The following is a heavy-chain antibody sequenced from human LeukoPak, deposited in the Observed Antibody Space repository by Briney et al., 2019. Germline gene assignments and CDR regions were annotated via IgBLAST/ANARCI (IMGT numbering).Heavy chain of an antibody. CDR2: INHSGST. CDR1: GGSISSGGYY. J-gene: IGHJ4*02. Sequence: PSQTLSLTCTVSGGSISSGGYYWSWIRQPPGKGLEWIGEINHSGSTNYNPSLKSRVTISVDTSKNQFSLKLSSVTAADTAVYYCARGRPPIMAPGPQGSYYFDYWGQGALVTVSS. D-gene: IGHD2-8*01. V-gene: IGHV4-30-2*01. CDR3: ARGRPPIMAPGPQGSYYFDY.